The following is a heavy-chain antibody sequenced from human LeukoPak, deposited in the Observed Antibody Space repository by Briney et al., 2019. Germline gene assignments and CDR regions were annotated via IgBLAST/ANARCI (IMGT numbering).Heavy chain of an antibody. Sequence: GESLQISCKGSGYSFTSYWIGWVRQMPGKGLEWMGIIYPGDSDTRYSPSFQGQVTISADKSISTAYLQWSSLKASDTAMYYCARHPLAYCGGDCYFGFDYWGQGTLVTVSS. D-gene: IGHD2-21*02. V-gene: IGHV5-51*01. J-gene: IGHJ4*02. CDR1: GYSFTSYW. CDR2: IYPGDSDT. CDR3: ARHPLAYCGGDCYFGFDY.